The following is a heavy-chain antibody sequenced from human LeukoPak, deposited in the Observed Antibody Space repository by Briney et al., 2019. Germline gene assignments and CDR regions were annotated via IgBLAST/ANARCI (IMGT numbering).Heavy chain of an antibody. CDR2: IYYSGRT. J-gene: IGHJ2*01. V-gene: IGHV4-39*01. CDR1: GRSLSTQSNY. Sequence: SETLSLTCSLSGRSLSTQSNYWGWIRQSAGKGLEVFGSIYYSGRTYYNPSLRRRVTISVDKSNHPFALKLSCVTAADTAVFYCARRDGGDSPGWYVDLWGRGTL. CDR3: ARRDGGDSPGWYVDL. D-gene: IGHD4-23*01.